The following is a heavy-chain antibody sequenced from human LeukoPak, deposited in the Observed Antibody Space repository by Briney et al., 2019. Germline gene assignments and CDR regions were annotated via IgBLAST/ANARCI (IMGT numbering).Heavy chain of an antibody. Sequence: PSETLSLTCTVSGGSISSYYWSWIRQPPGKGLEWIGYIYYSGSTNYNPSLKSRVTISVDTSKNQFSLKLSSVTAADTAVYYCARVVQYSGIHRVSRAFDIWGQGTMVTVSS. J-gene: IGHJ3*02. D-gene: IGHD1-26*01. CDR2: IYYSGST. V-gene: IGHV4-59*12. CDR1: GGSISSYY. CDR3: ARVVQYSGIHRVSRAFDI.